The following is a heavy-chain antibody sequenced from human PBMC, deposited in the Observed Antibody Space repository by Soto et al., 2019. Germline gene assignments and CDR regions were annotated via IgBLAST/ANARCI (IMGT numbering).Heavy chain of an antibody. CDR1: GYIFVNYG. V-gene: IGHV1-18*01. J-gene: IGHJ6*02. Sequence: QVQLVQSGDEVRKPGSSVKVSCKASGYIFVNYGIAWVRQAPGQGLEWMGWTSPYSGNTHYASKVQGRLTMTTDTSTTTAYMDLRSLTSDDTAVYYSAMVDNYVTPTPQDVWGQGTTVTVSS. CDR2: TSPYSGNT. CDR3: AMVDNYVTPTPQDV. D-gene: IGHD3-16*01.